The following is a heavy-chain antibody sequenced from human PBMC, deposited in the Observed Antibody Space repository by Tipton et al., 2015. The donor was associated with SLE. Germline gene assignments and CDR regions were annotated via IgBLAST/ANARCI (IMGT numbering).Heavy chain of an antibody. J-gene: IGHJ6*03. CDR2: LYYSGNT. CDR3: ARDSSHSGDHISGYAHYMDA. Sequence: TLSLTCSVSGGSISSSSYYWGWIRQPPGKGLEWIGSLYYSGNTYYNPTLKSRVTISVDTSKNQFSLKLSSVTAADSAVYYCARDSSHSGDHISGYAHYMDAWGKGTTVTVSS. V-gene: IGHV4-39*07. D-gene: IGHD4-17*01. CDR1: GGSISSSSYY.